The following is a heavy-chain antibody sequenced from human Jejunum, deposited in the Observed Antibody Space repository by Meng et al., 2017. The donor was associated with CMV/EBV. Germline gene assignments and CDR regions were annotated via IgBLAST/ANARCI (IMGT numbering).Heavy chain of an antibody. V-gene: IGHV3-48*03. CDR1: GFNFKTYD. Sequence: GFNFKTYDMNWVRQAPGRALEWISYISTRGGTVSYADSVEGRFTISRDNTDNSLFLQMNNLRVEDTAVYYCSRDPRKYYYYYGADVWGQGTTVTVSS. CDR2: ISTRGGTV. J-gene: IGHJ6*02. D-gene: IGHD2/OR15-2a*01. CDR3: SRDPRKYYYYYGADV.